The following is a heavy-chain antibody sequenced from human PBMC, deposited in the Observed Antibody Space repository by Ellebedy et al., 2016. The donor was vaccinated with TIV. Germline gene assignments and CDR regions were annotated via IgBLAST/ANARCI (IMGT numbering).Heavy chain of an antibody. CDR3: ARGLARDY. J-gene: IGHJ4*02. V-gene: IGHV4-34*01. CDR2: ITHSGST. CDR1: GGSFSGYY. Sequence: MPSETLSPTCAVHGGSFSGYYWSWIPQLPGKGLEWIGEITHSGSTNYNPSLKSRVTISVDTSKNQFSLNLSSVTAADTAVYYCARGLARDYWGQGTLVTVSS.